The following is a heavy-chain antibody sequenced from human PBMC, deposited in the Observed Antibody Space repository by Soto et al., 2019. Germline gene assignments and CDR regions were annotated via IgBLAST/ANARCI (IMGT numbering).Heavy chain of an antibody. CDR3: ARISRDFWSDPGMDV. CDR1: GGSISSYY. D-gene: IGHD3-3*01. Sequence: SETLSLTCTVSGGSISSYYWSWIRQPPGKGLEWIGYIYYSGSTNYNPSLKSRVTISVDTSKNQFSLKLSSVTAADTAVYYCARISRDFWSDPGMDVWGQGTTVTVSS. J-gene: IGHJ6*02. V-gene: IGHV4-59*01. CDR2: IYYSGST.